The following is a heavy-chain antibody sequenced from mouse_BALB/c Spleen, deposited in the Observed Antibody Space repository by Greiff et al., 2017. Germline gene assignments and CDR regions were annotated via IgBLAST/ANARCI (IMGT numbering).Heavy chain of an antibody. Sequence: GKLMESGPGLVAPSQSLSITCTVSGFSLTSYGVHWVRQPPGKGLEWLGVIWAGGSTNYNSALMSRLSISKDNSKSQVFLKMNSLQTDDTAMYYCARDREITTAQGGYYFDYWGQGTTLTVSS. CDR3: ARDREITTAQGGYYFDY. V-gene: IGHV2-9*02. CDR1: GFSLTSYG. D-gene: IGHD1-2*01. CDR2: IWAGGST. J-gene: IGHJ2*01.